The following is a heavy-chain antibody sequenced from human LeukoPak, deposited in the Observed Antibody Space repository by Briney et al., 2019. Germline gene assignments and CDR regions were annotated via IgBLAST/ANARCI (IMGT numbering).Heavy chain of an antibody. CDR3: ARDLRGGSDY. J-gene: IGHJ4*02. V-gene: IGHV4-30-4*08. D-gene: IGHD3-16*01. Sequence: SETLSLTCTASGGSIRSGDYYWSWIRQPPGKGLEWIGYIYYSGSTYYNPSLKRRVTISVDTFKNQFSLKLSSVTAADTAVHYCARDLRGGSDYWGQGTLVTVSS. CDR2: IYYSGST. CDR1: GGSIRSGDYY.